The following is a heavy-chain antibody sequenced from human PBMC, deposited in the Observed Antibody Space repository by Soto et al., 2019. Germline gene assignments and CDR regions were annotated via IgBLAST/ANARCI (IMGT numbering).Heavy chain of an antibody. CDR3: ARDSVVVVPAATDYYYYRMDV. Sequence: PGGSLRLSCAASGFTFSDYYMSWIRQAPGKGLEWVSYISSSSSYTNYADSVKGRFTISRDNAKNSLYLQMNSLRAEDTAVYYCARDSVVVVPAATDYYYYRMDVWGQGTTVTVSS. V-gene: IGHV3-11*06. CDR2: ISSSSSYT. D-gene: IGHD2-2*01. CDR1: GFTFSDYY. J-gene: IGHJ6*02.